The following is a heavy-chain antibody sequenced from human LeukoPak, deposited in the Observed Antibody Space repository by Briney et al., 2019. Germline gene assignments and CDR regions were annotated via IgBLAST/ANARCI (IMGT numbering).Heavy chain of an antibody. CDR3: ARTRLAKPFDY. J-gene: IGHJ4*02. V-gene: IGHV1-2*02. CDR1: GYTFTGYY. Sequence: ASVKVSCKASGYTFTGYYMHWVRQAPGQGLEWMGWINPNSGGTNNAQKFQGRVTMTRDTSISTAYMELSRLRSDDTAVYYCARTRLAKPFDYWGQGTLVTVSS. CDR2: INPNSGGT. D-gene: IGHD6-19*01.